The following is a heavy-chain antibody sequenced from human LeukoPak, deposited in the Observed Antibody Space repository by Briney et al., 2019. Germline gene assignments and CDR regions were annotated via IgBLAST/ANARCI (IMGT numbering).Heavy chain of an antibody. CDR1: GDSFSSHY. V-gene: IGHV4-59*11. Sequence: SETLSLTCAVSGDSFSSHYWTRIRQPPGKGLEWMGYISYIGSTNYNPSLKSRVTISIDTSKNQFTLKLSSVTAADTAVYYCARDLVTVTKGFDIWGQGTMVSVSS. CDR3: ARDLVTVTKGFDI. D-gene: IGHD4-17*01. J-gene: IGHJ3*02. CDR2: ISYIGST.